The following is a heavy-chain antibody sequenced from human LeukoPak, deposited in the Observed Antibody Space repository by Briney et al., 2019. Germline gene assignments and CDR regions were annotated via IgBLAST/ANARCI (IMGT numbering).Heavy chain of an antibody. CDR2: THYRGST. J-gene: IGHJ6*03. Sequence: PSQTLSLTCTVSNASINSYYWSWIRQPPGKGLEWIGYTHYRGSTNYNPFLKSRVTISLDTSKNQVSLRLTSVTAADTAVYYCARVGYDILTGYKRNDYFLDVWGKGTTVTVSS. D-gene: IGHD3-9*01. V-gene: IGHV4-59*01. CDR3: ARVGYDILTGYKRNDYFLDV. CDR1: NASINSYY.